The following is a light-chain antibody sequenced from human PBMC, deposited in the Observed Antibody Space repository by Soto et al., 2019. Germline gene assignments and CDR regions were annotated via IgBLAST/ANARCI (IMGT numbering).Light chain of an antibody. CDR3: ASYTTSSTYV. V-gene: IGLV2-14*03. Sequence: QSVLTQPASVSGSPGQSIAISCTGTSSDVGGFNYVSWYQQHPGKAPKFMIYDVSSRPSGVSDRFSGSKSGNTASLTISRLQAEDEADYYCASYTTSSTYVFGTGTKVTVL. J-gene: IGLJ1*01. CDR2: DVS. CDR1: SSDVGGFNY.